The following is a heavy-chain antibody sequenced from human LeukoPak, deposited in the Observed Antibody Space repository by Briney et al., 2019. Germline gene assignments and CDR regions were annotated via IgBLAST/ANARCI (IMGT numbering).Heavy chain of an antibody. D-gene: IGHD3-10*01. V-gene: IGHV3-30*02. Sequence: PGGSLRLSCAASGFTFSSYGMHWVRQAPGKGLEWVAFIRYDGSNKYYADSVKGRFTIPRDNSKNTLYLQMNSLRAEDTAVYYCAKDHRFGELFGFDYWGQEPWSPSPQ. CDR2: IRYDGSNK. CDR1: GFTFSSYG. J-gene: IGHJ4*01. CDR3: AKDHRFGELFGFDY.